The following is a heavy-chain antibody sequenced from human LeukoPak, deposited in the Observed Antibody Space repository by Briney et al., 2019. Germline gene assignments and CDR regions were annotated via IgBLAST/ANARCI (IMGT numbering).Heavy chain of an antibody. Sequence: SETLSLTCTVSGGSISSSSYYWGWIRQPPGKGLEWIGSIYYSGSTYYNPSLKSRVSISVDTSKNQFSLKLSSVTAADTAVYYCARVGVYDSSRRQFDYWGQGTLVTVSS. CDR2: IYYSGST. CDR3: ARVGVYDSSRRQFDY. CDR1: GGSISSSSYY. V-gene: IGHV4-39*07. D-gene: IGHD3-22*01. J-gene: IGHJ4*02.